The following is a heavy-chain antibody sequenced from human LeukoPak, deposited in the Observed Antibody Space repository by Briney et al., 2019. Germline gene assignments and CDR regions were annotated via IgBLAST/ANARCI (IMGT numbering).Heavy chain of an antibody. CDR1: GYSISSGYY. CDR3: AKVRAGWYFDY. Sequence: SETLSLTCTVSGYSISSGYYWGWIRQPPGKGLEWIGSIYHSGSTYYNPSLKSRVTISVDTSKTQFSLKLSSVTAADTAVYYCAKVRAGWYFDYWGQGTLVTVSS. J-gene: IGHJ4*02. CDR2: IYHSGST. V-gene: IGHV4-38-2*02. D-gene: IGHD6-19*01.